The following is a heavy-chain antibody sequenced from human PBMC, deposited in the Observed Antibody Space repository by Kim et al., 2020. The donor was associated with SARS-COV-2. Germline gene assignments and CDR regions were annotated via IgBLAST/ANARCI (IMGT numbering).Heavy chain of an antibody. V-gene: IGHV3-21*01. CDR1: GFTFSSYS. CDR2: ISSSSSYI. CDR3: ARDARGAFWSGYVSMGVGY. D-gene: IGHD3-3*01. Sequence: GGSLRLSCAASGFTFSSYSMNWVRQAPGKGLEWVSSISSSSSYIYYADSVKGRFTISRDNAKNSLYLQMNSLRAEDTAVYYCARDARGAFWSGYVSMGVGYWGQGTLVTVSS. J-gene: IGHJ4*02.